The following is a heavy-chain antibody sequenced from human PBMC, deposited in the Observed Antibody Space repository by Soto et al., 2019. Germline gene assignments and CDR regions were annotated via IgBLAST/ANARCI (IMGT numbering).Heavy chain of an antibody. J-gene: IGHJ4*02. CDR3: ARGSYASNFDY. D-gene: IGHD3-16*01. CDR1: GGSISSGGYS. V-gene: IGHV4-30-2*01. Sequence: SETLSLTCAVSGGSISSGGYSWSWIRQPPGKGLEWIGYIYHSGSTYYNPSLKSRVTISVDRSKNQFSLKLSSVTAADTAVYYCARGSYASNFDYWGQGTLVTVSS. CDR2: IYHSGST.